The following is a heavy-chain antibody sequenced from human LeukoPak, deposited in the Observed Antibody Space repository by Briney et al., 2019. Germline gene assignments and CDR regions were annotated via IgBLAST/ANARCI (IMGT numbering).Heavy chain of an antibody. CDR1: GFTFSSYA. Sequence: GGSLRLSCAASGFTFSSYAMSWVRQAPGKGLEWVSAISSSGGSTYYADSVKGRFTISRDNSKNTLSLQMNSLRAEDTAVYYCAKAVVGTGGYFPHWGQGTLVTVSS. V-gene: IGHV3-23*01. CDR3: AKAVVGTGGYFPH. D-gene: IGHD6-19*01. CDR2: ISSSGGST. J-gene: IGHJ1*01.